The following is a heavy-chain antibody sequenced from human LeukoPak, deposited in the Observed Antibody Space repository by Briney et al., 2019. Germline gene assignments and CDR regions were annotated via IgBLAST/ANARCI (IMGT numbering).Heavy chain of an antibody. CDR3: ARVSSGDFDY. Sequence: PGGSLGLSCAASGFTVSSNYMSWVRQAPGKGLEWVSVIYSGGSTYYADSVKGRFTISRDNSKNTLYLQMNSLRAEDTAVYYCARVSSGDFDYWGQGTLVTVSS. CDR2: IYSGGST. D-gene: IGHD6-25*01. V-gene: IGHV3-53*01. CDR1: GFTVSSNY. J-gene: IGHJ4*02.